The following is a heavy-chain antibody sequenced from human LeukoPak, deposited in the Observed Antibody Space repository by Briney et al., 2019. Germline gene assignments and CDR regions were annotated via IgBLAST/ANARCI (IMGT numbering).Heavy chain of an antibody. J-gene: IGHJ4*02. V-gene: IGHV5-51*01. Sequence: GESLKISCQASGYRFTDYWIGWVRQMPGKGLEWMGIIYGGDSDIRYGPSFEGQVTFSADKSITTAYLQWNSLKASDTAIYYCARRGYCSGGTCSRVYHFDSWGQGTLVTVSS. CDR3: ARRGYCSGGTCSRVYHFDS. CDR2: IYGGDSDI. D-gene: IGHD2-15*01. CDR1: GYRFTDYW.